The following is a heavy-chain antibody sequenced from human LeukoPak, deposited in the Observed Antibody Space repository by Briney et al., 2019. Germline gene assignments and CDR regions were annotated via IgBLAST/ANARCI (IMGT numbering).Heavy chain of an antibody. V-gene: IGHV3-74*01. Sequence: PGGSLRLSCAASGFTVSSNYMSWVRQAPGKGLVWVSRINSDGSSTSYADSVKGRFTISRDNAKNTPYLQMNSLRAEDTAVYYCARVDTEHYWGQGTLVTVSS. CDR1: GFTVSSNY. CDR3: ARVDTEHY. D-gene: IGHD5-18*01. J-gene: IGHJ4*02. CDR2: INSDGSST.